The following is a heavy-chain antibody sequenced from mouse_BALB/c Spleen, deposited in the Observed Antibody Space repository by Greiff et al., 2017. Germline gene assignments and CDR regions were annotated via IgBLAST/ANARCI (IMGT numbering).Heavy chain of an antibody. J-gene: IGHJ4*01. Sequence: EVKLVESGGGLVKPGGSLKLSCAASGFTFSSYAMSWVRQSPEKRLEWVAEISSGGSYTYYPDTVTGRFTISRDNAKNTLYLEMSSLRSEDTAMYYCAREGKFITTATGAMDYWGQGTSVTVSS. CDR2: ISSGGSYT. V-gene: IGHV5-9-4*01. CDR1: GFTFSSYA. CDR3: AREGKFITTATGAMDY. D-gene: IGHD1-2*01.